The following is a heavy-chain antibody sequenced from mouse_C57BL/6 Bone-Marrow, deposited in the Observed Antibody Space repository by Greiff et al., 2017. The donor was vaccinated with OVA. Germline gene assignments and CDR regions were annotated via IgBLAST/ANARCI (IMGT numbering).Heavy chain of an antibody. Sequence: EVNLVESGPELVKPGASVKMSCKASGYTFTDYNMHWVKQSHGKSLEWIGYINPNNGGTSYNQKFKGKATLTVNKSSSTAYMELRSLTSEDSAVYYCARGEPLLWYFDVWGTGTTVTVSS. CDR1: GYTFTDYN. CDR3: ARGEPLLWYFDV. CDR2: INPNNGGT. D-gene: IGHD6-1*01. V-gene: IGHV1-22*01. J-gene: IGHJ1*03.